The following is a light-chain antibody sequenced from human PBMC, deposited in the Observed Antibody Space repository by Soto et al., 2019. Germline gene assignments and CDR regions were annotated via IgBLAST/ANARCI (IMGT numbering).Light chain of an antibody. V-gene: IGKV3-15*01. CDR3: QQYHNWPA. CDR1: QSVFSG. J-gene: IGKJ1*01. Sequence: ETVMTQSPATLSVSPGERATLSCRASQSVFSGLAWYQHKPGQAPRLLIYGAATRATGIPARFSGSGSGTEFTLTISSLQSDDIPVSYCQQYHNWPAFGQGTKVEIK. CDR2: GAA.